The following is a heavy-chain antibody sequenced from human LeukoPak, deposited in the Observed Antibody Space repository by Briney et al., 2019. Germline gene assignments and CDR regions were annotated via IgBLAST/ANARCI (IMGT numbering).Heavy chain of an antibody. J-gene: IGHJ4*02. D-gene: IGHD1-26*01. CDR2: IKQDGSEK. CDR3: GRLVRAPGRFDY. V-gene: IGHV3-7*01. CDR1: GFTFSSYW. Sequence: PGGSLRLSCAASGFTFSSYWMSWARQAPGKGLEWVANIKQDGSEKYNVDSVKALSTISRDNAKHSLFLQMISLRAEDTAVYYCGRLVRAPGRFDYWGQGTLVTVSS.